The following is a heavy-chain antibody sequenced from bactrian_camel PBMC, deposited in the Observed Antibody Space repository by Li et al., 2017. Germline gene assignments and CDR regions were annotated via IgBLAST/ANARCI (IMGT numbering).Heavy chain of an antibody. CDR3: AVGFWQWFY. Sequence: VQLVESGGEVVQPGASLTLSCQGSGLTFSRNDMSWVRQRPGKELEWVAFTNSGQSITHYQDSVKGRFTISRDNDKNTLTLQMNSLEIEDTGVYYCAVGFWQWFYWGRGTQVTVS. D-gene: IGHD1*01. V-gene: IGHV3S40*01. J-gene: IGHJ4*01. CDR1: GLTFSRND. CDR2: TNSGQSIT.